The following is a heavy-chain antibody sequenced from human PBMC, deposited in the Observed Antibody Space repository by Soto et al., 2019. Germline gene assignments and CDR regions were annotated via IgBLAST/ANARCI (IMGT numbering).Heavy chain of an antibody. Sequence: PGGSLRLSCAASGFIFSSYGMHWVRQAPGKGLEWVAVISPDGRNKYYAESVEGRFTISRDNSKNTLYVQMNSLRTEDTAVYYCAKDLRFPDMYYFEYWGQGTLVTVSS. CDR2: ISPDGRNK. CDR1: GFIFSSYG. J-gene: IGHJ4*02. V-gene: IGHV3-30*18. CDR3: AKDLRFPDMYYFEY. D-gene: IGHD3-10*01.